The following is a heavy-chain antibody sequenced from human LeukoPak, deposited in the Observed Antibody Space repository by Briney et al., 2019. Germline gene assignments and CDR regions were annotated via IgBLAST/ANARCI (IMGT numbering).Heavy chain of an antibody. CDR2: IYHSGST. CDR1: GGSISSGGYY. V-gene: IGHV4-30-2*01. J-gene: IGHJ3*02. D-gene: IGHD2-2*02. CDR3: ARQALGYCSSTSCYTGAFDI. Sequence: SETLSLTCTVSGGSISSGGYYWSWIRQPPGKGLEWIGYIYHSGSTYYNPSLKSRVTISVDRSKNQFSLKLSSVTAADTAVYYCARQALGYCSSTSCYTGAFDIWGQGTMVTVSS.